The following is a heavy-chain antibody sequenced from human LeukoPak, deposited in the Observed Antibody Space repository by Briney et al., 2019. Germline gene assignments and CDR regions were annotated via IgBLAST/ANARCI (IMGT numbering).Heavy chain of an antibody. J-gene: IGHJ3*02. V-gene: IGHV1-18*01. Sequence: ASVEVSCKASGYTFTSYGISWVRQAPGQGLEWMGWISAYNGNTNYAQKLQGRVTMTTDTSTSTAYMELRSLRSDDTAVYYCARDKGGEYYYDSSGYLGTDAFDIWGQGTMVTVSS. CDR2: ISAYNGNT. CDR1: GYTFTSYG. D-gene: IGHD3-22*01. CDR3: ARDKGGEYYYDSSGYLGTDAFDI.